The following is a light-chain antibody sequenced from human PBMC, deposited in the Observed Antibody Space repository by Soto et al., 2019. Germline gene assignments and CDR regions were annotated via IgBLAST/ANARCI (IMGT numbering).Light chain of an antibody. Sequence: DIQMTQSPSTLSASVGDRVTITCRASQSISSWLAWYQQKPGKAPKLLIYKASTLESGVPSNFSGSGSGTESTLTISSLQPEDFATYYCQQLNSYPRTFGGGTKVDIK. CDR3: QQLNSYPRT. CDR1: QSISSW. V-gene: IGKV1-5*03. J-gene: IGKJ4*01. CDR2: KAS.